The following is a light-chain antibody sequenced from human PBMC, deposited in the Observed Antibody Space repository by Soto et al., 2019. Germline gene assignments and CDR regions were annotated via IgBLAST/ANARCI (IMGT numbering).Light chain of an antibody. CDR1: SSNIGNNY. V-gene: IGLV1-51*01. CDR3: ATWDSSLSAVV. CDR2: DNN. J-gene: IGLJ2*01. Sequence: QSVLTQPPSVSAAPGQTVTISCSGSSSNIGNNYVSWYQQLPGTAPKLLIYDNNKRPSGIPDRFSASKSDTSATLGITGLQTGDEADYYCATWDSSLSAVVFGGGSKVTVL.